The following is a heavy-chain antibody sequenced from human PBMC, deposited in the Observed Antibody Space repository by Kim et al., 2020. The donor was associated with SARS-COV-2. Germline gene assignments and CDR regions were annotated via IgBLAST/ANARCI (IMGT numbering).Heavy chain of an antibody. V-gene: IGHV1-18*01. Sequence: ASVKVSCKASGYRITSNAITWVRQAPGQGLEWMGWVSAYNGNTKYAQKLQGRVTMTTDTSTSTAYMELRSLTSDDTALYYCARGPIIDIVIIPASTNSYYRDVWGKGTTVTVSS. CDR2: VSAYNGNT. CDR1: GYRITSNA. CDR3: ARGPIIDIVIIPASTNSYYRDV. J-gene: IGHJ6*03. D-gene: IGHD2-2*01.